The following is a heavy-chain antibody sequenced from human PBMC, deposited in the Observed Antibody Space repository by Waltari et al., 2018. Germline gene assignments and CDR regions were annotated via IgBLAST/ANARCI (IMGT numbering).Heavy chain of an antibody. J-gene: IGHJ4*02. CDR1: GFSFSDSS. D-gene: IGHD2-15*01. CDR3: ARGPDLAICRSGSCQFDY. V-gene: IGHV3-73*01. Sequence: EVQLVESGGGFVQPGGSLKLSCEASGFSFSDSSMHWVRQPSGQGREWRCRSRSKSYSEVTTHAASVRGRFTISRDDSKNTAYLQMNSLKIDDTAVYFCARGPDLAICRSGSCQFDYWGQGTLVTVSS. CDR2: SRSKSYSEVT.